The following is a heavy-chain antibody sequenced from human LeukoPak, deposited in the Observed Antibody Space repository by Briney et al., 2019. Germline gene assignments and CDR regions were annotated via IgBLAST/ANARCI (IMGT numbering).Heavy chain of an antibody. CDR3: ARGLTRYSSSSGYYYCMDV. CDR1: GGSFSGYY. Sequence: PSETLSLTCAVYGGSFSGYYWSWIRQPPGKGLEWIGEINHSGSTNYNPSLKSRVTISVDTSKNQFSLKLSSVTAADTAVYYCARGLTRYSSSSGYYYCMDVWGKGTTVTVSS. J-gene: IGHJ6*03. CDR2: INHSGST. D-gene: IGHD6-6*01. V-gene: IGHV4-34*01.